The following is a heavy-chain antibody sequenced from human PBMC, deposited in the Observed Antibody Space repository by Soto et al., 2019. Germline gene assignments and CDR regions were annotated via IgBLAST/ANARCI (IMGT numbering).Heavy chain of an antibody. V-gene: IGHV4-30-4*01. CDR1: GGSISSGDYY. D-gene: IGHD6-25*01. CDR2: IHYGGST. CDR3: ARRGGSVPELYCYC. J-gene: IGHJ4*02. Sequence: QVQLQESGPGLVKPSQTLSLTCTVSGGSISSGDYYWSWIRQPPGKGLEWIGYIHYGGSTYYNPSLKSRVTMSVDTSKNQFSLKVSSVTAADTAVYYCARRGGSVPELYCYCWGQGTLVTVSS.